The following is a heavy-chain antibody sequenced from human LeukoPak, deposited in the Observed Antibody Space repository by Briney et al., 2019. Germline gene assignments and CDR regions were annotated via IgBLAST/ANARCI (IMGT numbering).Heavy chain of an antibody. CDR2: IIPIFGTA. CDR1: GGTFSSYA. J-gene: IGHJ4*02. V-gene: IGHV1-69*05. Sequence: SVKVSCKASGGTFSSYAISWVRQAPGQGLEWMGGIIPIFGTANYAQKFQGRVTITTDESTSTAYMELSSLRSEDTAVYYCARGRLGYYDSSGFDYWGQGTLVTVSS. CDR3: ARGRLGYYDSSGFDY. D-gene: IGHD3-22*01.